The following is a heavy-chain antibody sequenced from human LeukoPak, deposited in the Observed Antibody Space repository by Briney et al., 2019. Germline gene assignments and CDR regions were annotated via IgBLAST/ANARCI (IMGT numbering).Heavy chain of an antibody. CDR1: GGSISSYY. CDR3: ARTYSSGGVDP. CDR2: IYYSGST. D-gene: IGHD6-19*01. V-gene: IGHV4-59*12. J-gene: IGHJ5*02. Sequence: SETLSLTCTVSGGSISSYYWSWIRQPPGKGLEWIGYIYYSGSTNYNPSPKSRVTISVDTSKNQFSLKLSSVTAADTAVSYCARTYSSGGVDPWGQGTLVTVSS.